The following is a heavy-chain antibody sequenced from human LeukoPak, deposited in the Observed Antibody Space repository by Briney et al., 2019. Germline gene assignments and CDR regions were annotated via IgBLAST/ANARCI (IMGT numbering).Heavy chain of an antibody. Sequence: ASVKVSCKASGGTFSSYAIRWVRQAPGQGLEWMGGIIPIFGTANYAQKFQGRVTITADESTSTAYMELSSLRSEDTAVYYAAVTMVRGVRNYYYGMDVWGQGSTVTVSS. D-gene: IGHD3-10*01. CDR2: IIPIFGTA. CDR1: GGTFSSYA. V-gene: IGHV1-69*13. CDR3: AVTMVRGVRNYYYGMDV. J-gene: IGHJ6*02.